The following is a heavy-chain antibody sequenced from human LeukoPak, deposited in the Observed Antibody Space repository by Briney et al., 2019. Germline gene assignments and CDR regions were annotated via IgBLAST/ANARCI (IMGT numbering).Heavy chain of an antibody. CDR1: SGFISSSSYY. J-gene: IGHJ5*02. Sequence: PSETLSLTCTVSSGFISSSSYYWGWIRQPPGERLEWIGSRYHGGTYYNPSLESRVSLSVDASKNHLSLRLRSVTAADTAIYYCARHDGHSSSFNWFDPWGQGTLVTISS. V-gene: IGHV4-39*01. D-gene: IGHD6-6*01. CDR3: ARHDGHSSSFNWFDP. CDR2: RYHGGT.